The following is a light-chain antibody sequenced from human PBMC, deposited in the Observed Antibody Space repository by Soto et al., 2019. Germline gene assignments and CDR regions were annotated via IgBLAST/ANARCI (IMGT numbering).Light chain of an antibody. V-gene: IGKV3-15*01. CDR1: QSVSSY. CDR2: GAS. CDR3: QQYNTWHPKMA. J-gene: IGKJ1*01. Sequence: VVTQSPATLSVFPGEKATLSCRASQSVSSYLAWYQQSPGQAPRLLIYGASTRATGIPARFRGSGSGTEFRLTISSLQSEDFATYYCQQYNTWHPKMAFGRGTKV.